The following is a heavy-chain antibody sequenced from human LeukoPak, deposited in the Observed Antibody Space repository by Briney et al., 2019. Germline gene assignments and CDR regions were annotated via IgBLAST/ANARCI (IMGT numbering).Heavy chain of an antibody. CDR3: AKLWAAGTIY. CDR2: ISGSNGNT. D-gene: IGHD6-13*01. Sequence: GGSLRLSCAASGFTFSNYAMSWVRQAPGKGLEWVSSISGSNGNTYYADSVKGRFTISRDNSKNTLYLQMNSLRAEDTAVYYCAKLWAAGTIYWGQGTLVTVSS. J-gene: IGHJ4*02. V-gene: IGHV3-23*01. CDR1: GFTFSNYA.